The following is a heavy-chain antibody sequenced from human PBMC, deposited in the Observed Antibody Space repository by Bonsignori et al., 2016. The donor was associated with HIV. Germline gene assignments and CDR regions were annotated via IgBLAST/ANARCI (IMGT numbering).Heavy chain of an antibody. CDR3: AKRSWSFQGFDK. D-gene: IGHD2/OR15-2a*01. Sequence: SETLSLTCTVSGGSISSYFWNWIRQPXGGGLEWLGRIYNTGSTNYNPSLKSRVTMSVEASKNQFSLKLTSVTAADTAVYYCAKRSWSFQGFDKWGQGTKVTVSS. V-gene: IGHV4-4*07. CDR1: GGSISSYF. CDR2: IYNTGST. J-gene: IGHJ3*02.